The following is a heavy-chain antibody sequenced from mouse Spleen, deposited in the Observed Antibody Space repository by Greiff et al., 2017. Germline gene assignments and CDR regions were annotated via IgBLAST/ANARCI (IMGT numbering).Heavy chain of an antibody. V-gene: IGHV5-17*01. CDR1: GFTFSDYG. D-gene: IGHD4-1*01. Sequence: EVKLVESGGGLVKPGGSLKLSCAASGFTFSDYGMHWVRQAPEKGLEWVAYISSGSSTIYYADTVKGRFTISRDNAKNTLFLQMTSLRSEDTAMYYCARPGGWDVYYAMDYWGQGTSVTVSS. J-gene: IGHJ4*01. CDR2: ISSGSSTI. CDR3: ARPGGWDVYYAMDY.